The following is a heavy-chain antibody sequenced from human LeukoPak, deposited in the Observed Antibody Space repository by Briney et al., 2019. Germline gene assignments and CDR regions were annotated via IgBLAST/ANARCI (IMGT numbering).Heavy chain of an antibody. CDR1: GYSISSSYY. D-gene: IGHD4-17*01. CDR3: AGIDYGDYVQH. J-gene: IGHJ1*01. Sequence: KPSETLSLTCAVSGYSISSSYYWSWIRQPPGKGLEWIGYIYYSGSTNYNPSLKSRVTISVDTSKNQFSLKLRSVTAADTAVYYCAGIDYGDYVQHWGQGTLVTVSS. CDR2: IYYSGST. V-gene: IGHV4-61*01.